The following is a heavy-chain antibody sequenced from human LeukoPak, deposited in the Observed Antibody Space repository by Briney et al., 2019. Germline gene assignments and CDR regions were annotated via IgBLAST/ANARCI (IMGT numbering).Heavy chain of an antibody. CDR1: GYTFNTNG. CDR2: IGAYNGDT. D-gene: IGHD2-2*01. CDR3: ARDLDVVVPAARSDAFDI. J-gene: IGHJ3*02. V-gene: IGHV1-18*01. Sequence: GASVTVSCKTSGYTFNTNGISWVRQAPGQGLEWMGWIGAYNGDTNYAQNLQERVTITTDTSTSTAYMELRSLRSDDTAVYYCARDLDVVVPAARSDAFDIWGQGTMVTVSS.